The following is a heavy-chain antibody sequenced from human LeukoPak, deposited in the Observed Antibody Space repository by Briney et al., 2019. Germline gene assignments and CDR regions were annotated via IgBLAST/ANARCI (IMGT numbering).Heavy chain of an antibody. J-gene: IGHJ4*02. V-gene: IGHV3-74*01. CDR2: INNDGSSR. CDR3: EIMGGGNRGDGRGS. D-gene: IGHD2-8*01. Sequence: GGSLRLSCEASGDTFSGFWMHWVRQVPGKGLVWVARINNDGSSRSYADVVKGRFTITRDNAKKTVYLQMNSLGVEDTALYYCEIMGGGNRGDGRGSGGRGTLVPVPP. CDR1: GDTFSGFW.